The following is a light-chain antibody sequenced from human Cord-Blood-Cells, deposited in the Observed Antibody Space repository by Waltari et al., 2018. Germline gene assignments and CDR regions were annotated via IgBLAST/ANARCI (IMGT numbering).Light chain of an antibody. CDR2: DVS. CDR3: SSYTSSSTLYV. V-gene: IGLV2-14*01. Sequence: QSALTQPASVAGSPGQSSTISCTGTSRDVGGYNSFPWYQQHPGKAPKLMIYDVSNRPSGVSNRFSGSKSGNTASLTISGLQAEDEADYYCSSYTSSSTLYVFGTGTKVTVL. J-gene: IGLJ1*01. CDR1: SRDVGGYNS.